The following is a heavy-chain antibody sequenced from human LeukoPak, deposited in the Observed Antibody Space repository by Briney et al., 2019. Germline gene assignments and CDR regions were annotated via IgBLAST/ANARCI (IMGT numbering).Heavy chain of an antibody. D-gene: IGHD6-19*01. J-gene: IGHJ4*02. V-gene: IGHV3-11*06. CDR3: ASIAVAAPQDY. CDR2: ISSSSSYT. CDR1: GFTFSDYY. Sequence: GGSLRLSCVASGFTFSDYYMSWIRQAPGKGLEWVSYISSSSSYTNYADSVKGRFTISRDNAKNSLYLQMNSLRAEDTAVYYCASIAVAAPQDYWGQGTLVTVSS.